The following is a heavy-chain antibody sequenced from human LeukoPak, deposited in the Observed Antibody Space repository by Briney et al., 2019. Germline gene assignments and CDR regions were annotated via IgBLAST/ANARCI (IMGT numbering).Heavy chain of an antibody. Sequence: GVSLRLSCATSGFTFSSYGFYWVRQAPVKGLEWVAVIWFDGSKRYYADSVKGRFTISRDDSKNTVYLQMDSLRAEDTAMYYCARDHDSSGYYYVLPSWCDYWGQGTLVTVSS. CDR1: GFTFSSYG. CDR2: IWFDGSKR. J-gene: IGHJ4*02. V-gene: IGHV3-33*07. CDR3: ARDHDSSGYYYVLPSWCDY. D-gene: IGHD3-22*01.